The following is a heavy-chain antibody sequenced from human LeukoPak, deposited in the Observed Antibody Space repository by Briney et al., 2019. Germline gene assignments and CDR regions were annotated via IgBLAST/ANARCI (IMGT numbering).Heavy chain of an antibody. D-gene: IGHD2-2*01. CDR2: INHSGST. V-gene: IGHV4-34*08. CDR1: GFTFSSYS. J-gene: IGHJ5*02. CDR3: ATNRRLRQLLGWFDP. Sequence: GSLRLSCAASGFTFSSYSMNWVRQAPGKGLEWIGEINHSGSTNYNPSLKSRVTISVDTSKNQFSLKLSSVTAADTAVYYCATNRRLRQLLGWFDPWGQGTLVTVSS.